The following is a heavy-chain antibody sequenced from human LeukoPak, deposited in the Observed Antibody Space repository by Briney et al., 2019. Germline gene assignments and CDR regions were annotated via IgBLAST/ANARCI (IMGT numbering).Heavy chain of an antibody. CDR3: ATSIGDRLFDY. J-gene: IGHJ4*02. CDR1: GFTFSSYA. CDR2: ISGSGGST. Sequence: GGSLRLACAASGFTFSSYAMSWVRQAPGKGLEWVSAISGSGGSTYYADSVKGRFTISRDNSKNTLYLQMNSLRAEDTAVYYSATSIGDRLFDYWGQGTLVTVSS. D-gene: IGHD3-10*01. V-gene: IGHV3-23*01.